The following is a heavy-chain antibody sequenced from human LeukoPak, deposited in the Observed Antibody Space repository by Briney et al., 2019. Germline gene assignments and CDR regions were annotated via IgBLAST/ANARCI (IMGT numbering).Heavy chain of an antibody. Sequence: GGSLRLSCAASGFTFSSYAISWVRQAPGKGLEWVSANSGSGGSTYYADSVKGRFTISRYNSKNTLYLQMNSLRAEDTAVYYCAKDHRYCSSTSCYHPLDYWGQGTLVTVSS. CDR3: AKDHRYCSSTSCYHPLDY. D-gene: IGHD2-2*01. CDR2: NSGSGGST. J-gene: IGHJ4*02. CDR1: GFTFSSYA. V-gene: IGHV3-23*01.